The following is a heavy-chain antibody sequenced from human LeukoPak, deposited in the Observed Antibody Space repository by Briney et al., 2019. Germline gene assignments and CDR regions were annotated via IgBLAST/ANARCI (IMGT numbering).Heavy chain of an antibody. V-gene: IGHV3-23*01. D-gene: IGHD6-19*01. CDR1: GFTFSSYA. J-gene: IGHJ2*01. CDR3: AKDRFSSGWYLGYFDL. Sequence: QPGGSLRLSCAASGFTFSSYAMSWVRQAPGKGLEWVSAISGSGGSTYYADSVKGRFTISRDNSKNTLYLQMNSLRAEDTAVYYCAKDRFSSGWYLGYFDLWGRGTLVTVSS. CDR2: ISGSGGST.